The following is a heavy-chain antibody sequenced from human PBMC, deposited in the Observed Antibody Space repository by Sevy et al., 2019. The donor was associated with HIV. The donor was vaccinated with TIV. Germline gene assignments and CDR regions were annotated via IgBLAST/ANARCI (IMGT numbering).Heavy chain of an antibody. J-gene: IGHJ4*02. D-gene: IGHD3-3*01. V-gene: IGHV3-23*01. CDR2: ISGSGGST. CDR1: GFTFSSYA. CDR3: AKVRFLEWLPTPLFDC. Sequence: GGSLRLSCAASGFTFSSYAMSWVRQAPGKGLEWVSAISGSGGSTYYADSVKGRFTISRDNSKNTLYLQMNSLRAEDTAVYYCAKVRFLEWLPTPLFDCWGQGTLVTVSS.